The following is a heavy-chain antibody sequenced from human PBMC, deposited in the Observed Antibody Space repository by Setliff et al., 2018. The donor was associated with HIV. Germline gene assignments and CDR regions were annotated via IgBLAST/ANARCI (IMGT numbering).Heavy chain of an antibody. V-gene: IGHV4-4*08. D-gene: IGHD2-15*01. CDR1: GGPMSGYY. Sequence: LSLTCSVSGGPMSGYYWSWLRQSPVKGLEWIGYIYSSGTTNYNPSFKSRVSISLDTSRSQFSLMLSSVTAADTAIYYCAKYWRASGTYVFDIWGLGTMVTVSS. CDR2: IYSSGTT. J-gene: IGHJ3*02. CDR3: AKYWRASGTYVFDI.